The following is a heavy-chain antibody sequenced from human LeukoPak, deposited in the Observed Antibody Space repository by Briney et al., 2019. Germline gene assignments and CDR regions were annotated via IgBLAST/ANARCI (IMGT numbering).Heavy chain of an antibody. CDR1: GGSFSGYY. J-gene: IGHJ5*02. V-gene: IGHV4-34*01. CDR3: ARVEGGYYYDSGFDP. Sequence: SETLSLTCAVYGGSFSGYYWSWIRQPPGKGLEWIGEINHSGSTNYNPSLKSRVTISVDTSKNQFSLKLSSVTAADTAVYYCARVEGGYYYDSGFDPWGQGTLVTVSS. D-gene: IGHD3-22*01. CDR2: INHSGST.